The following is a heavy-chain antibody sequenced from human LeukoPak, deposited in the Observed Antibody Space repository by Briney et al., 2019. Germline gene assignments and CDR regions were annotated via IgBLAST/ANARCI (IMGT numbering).Heavy chain of an antibody. CDR1: GFTFSSYG. V-gene: IGHV3-30*18. CDR3: AKDRRRGTYYYDSSGLFDY. CDR2: ISYDGSNK. Sequence: GGSLRLSCAASGFTFSSYGMPWVRQAPGNGLEWVAVISYDGSNKYYADSVKGRFTISRDNSENTLYLQMNSLRAEDTAVYYCAKDRRRGTYYYDSSGLFDYWGQGTLVTVSS. D-gene: IGHD3-22*01. J-gene: IGHJ4*02.